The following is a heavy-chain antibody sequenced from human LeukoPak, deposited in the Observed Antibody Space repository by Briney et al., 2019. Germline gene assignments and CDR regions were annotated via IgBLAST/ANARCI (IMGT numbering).Heavy chain of an antibody. J-gene: IGHJ4*02. V-gene: IGHV3-74*01. Sequence: GGSLRLSCAASGFTFSSYWMHWVRQAPGKGLVWVSRINGDGSSTSYADSVKGRFTISRDNAKNTLYLQMNSLRAEDTAVYYCARLDVQAAAGTYFDYWGQGTLVTVSS. CDR3: ARLDVQAAAGTYFDY. D-gene: IGHD6-13*01. CDR1: GFTFSSYW. CDR2: INGDGSST.